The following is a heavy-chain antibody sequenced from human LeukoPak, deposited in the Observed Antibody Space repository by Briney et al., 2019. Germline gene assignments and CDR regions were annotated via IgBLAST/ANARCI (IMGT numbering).Heavy chain of an antibody. CDR2: TLYDGSNK. Sequence: GGSLRLSCAPSGFTFSNYAMHWVRQAPGKGLEWVADTLYDGSNKYYADSVKGRFTVSRDNSTNMLWLQMNSLRADDTAVYYCAKDHDYGDPGYYFDYWGQGALVTVSS. V-gene: IGHV3-30*18. CDR1: GFTFSNYA. CDR3: AKDHDYGDPGYYFDY. J-gene: IGHJ4*02. D-gene: IGHD4-17*01.